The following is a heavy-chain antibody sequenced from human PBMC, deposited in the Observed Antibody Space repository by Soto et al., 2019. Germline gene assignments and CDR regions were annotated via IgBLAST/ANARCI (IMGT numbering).Heavy chain of an antibody. D-gene: IGHD2-2*01. V-gene: IGHV1-69*13. J-gene: IGHJ6*02. CDR2: IIPIFGTA. Sequence: SVKVSCKASGGTFSSYAISWVRQAPGQGLEWMGGIIPIFGTANYAQKFQGRVTITADESTSTAYMELSSLRSEDTAVYYCARVGALGYCSSTSCLYGMDVWGQGTTVTVSS. CDR3: ARVGALGYCSSTSCLYGMDV. CDR1: GGTFSSYA.